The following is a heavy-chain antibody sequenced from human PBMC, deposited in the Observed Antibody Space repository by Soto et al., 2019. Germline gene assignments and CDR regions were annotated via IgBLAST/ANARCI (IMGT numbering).Heavy chain of an antibody. CDR3: ARDSIVVVPAAIGPQGNWFDP. J-gene: IGHJ5*02. CDR2: IYTSGST. D-gene: IGHD2-2*01. Sequence: SSETLSLACTVSGGSISSYYWSWIRQPAGKGLEWIGRIYTSGSTNYNPSLKSRVTMSVDTSKNQFSLKLSSVTAADTAVYYCARDSIVVVPAAIGPQGNWFDPWGQGTLVTVSS. CDR1: GGSISSYY. V-gene: IGHV4-4*07.